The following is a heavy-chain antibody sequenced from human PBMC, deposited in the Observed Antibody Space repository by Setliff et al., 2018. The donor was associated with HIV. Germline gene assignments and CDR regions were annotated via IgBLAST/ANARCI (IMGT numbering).Heavy chain of an antibody. J-gene: IGHJ4*02. V-gene: IGHV3-7*05. CDR2: ISPDGSEK. CDR1: GFTFRDYW. CDR3: AKDTQTGYYDY. D-gene: IGHD3-10*01. Sequence: GGSLRLSCATSGFTFRDYWMTWVRQAPGGGLQWVASISPDGSEKSLVDSVQGRFTISRDNSKNSLYLEMSSLTNEDTAFYYCAKDTQTGYYDYWGQGTLVTVSS.